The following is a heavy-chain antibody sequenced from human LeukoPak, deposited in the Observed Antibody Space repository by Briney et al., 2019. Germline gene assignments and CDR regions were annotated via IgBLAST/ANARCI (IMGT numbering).Heavy chain of an antibody. V-gene: IGHV4-61*02. CDR1: GGSISSGSYY. J-gene: IGHJ5*02. Sequence: SETLSLTCTVSGGSISSGSYYWSWIRQPAGKGLEWIGRIYTSGSTNYNPSLKSRVTISVDTSKNQFSLKLSSVTAADTAVYYCARQVVVTDNNWFDPWGQGTLVTVSS. CDR2: IYTSGST. CDR3: ARQVVVTDNNWFDP. D-gene: IGHD2-21*02.